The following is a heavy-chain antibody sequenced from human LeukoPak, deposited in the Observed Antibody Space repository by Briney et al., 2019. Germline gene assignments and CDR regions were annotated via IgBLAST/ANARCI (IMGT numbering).Heavy chain of an antibody. Sequence: GGSLRLSCTVSGFTASSNSMSWIRQAPGKGPEWVSFIYSDNTHYSDSVKGRFTISRDNSKNTLYLQMNSLRAEDTAVYYCARGHPSEKHAFDIWGQGTMVTVSS. CDR2: IYSDNT. CDR3: ARGHPSEKHAFDI. V-gene: IGHV3-53*01. D-gene: IGHD2-2*01. J-gene: IGHJ3*02. CDR1: GFTASSNS.